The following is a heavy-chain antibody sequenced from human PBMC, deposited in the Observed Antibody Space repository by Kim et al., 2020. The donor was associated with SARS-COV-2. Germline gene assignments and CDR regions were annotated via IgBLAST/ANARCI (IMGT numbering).Heavy chain of an antibody. CDR2: IYYSGST. V-gene: IGHV4-59*01. Sequence: SETLSLTCTVSGGSISSYYWSWIRQPPGKGLEWIGYIYYSGSTNYNPSLKSRVTISVDTSKNQFSLKLSSVTAADTAVYYCARVDYGFVPDYWGQGTLVTVSS. J-gene: IGHJ4*02. D-gene: IGHD4-17*01. CDR3: ARVDYGFVPDY. CDR1: GGSISSYY.